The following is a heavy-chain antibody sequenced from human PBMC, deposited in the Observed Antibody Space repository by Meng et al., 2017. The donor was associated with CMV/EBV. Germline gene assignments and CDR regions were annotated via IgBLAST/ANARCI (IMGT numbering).Heavy chain of an antibody. CDR3: ARDHHLMYYYDTSGYYP. CDR2: IRYDGSST. J-gene: IGHJ5*02. Sequence: GGSLRLSCAASGFTFDIYGLHWARQAPGKGLEWVAFIRYDGSSTYSSDSVKGRFTISRDNSKNTMYLQMNSLTTEDTAIYYCARDHHLMYYYDTSGYYPWGRGTLVTVSS. V-gene: IGHV3-30*02. D-gene: IGHD3-22*01. CDR1: GFTFDIYG.